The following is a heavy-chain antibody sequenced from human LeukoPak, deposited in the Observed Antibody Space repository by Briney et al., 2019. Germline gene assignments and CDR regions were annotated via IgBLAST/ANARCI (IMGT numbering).Heavy chain of an antibody. CDR3: ARDWKNYYGSGSLDY. V-gene: IGHV3-30*04. J-gene: IGHJ4*02. D-gene: IGHD3-10*01. Sequence: GGSLRLSCAASGFTFSSYAMHWVRQAPGKGLEWVAVISYDGSNKYYADSVKGRFTISRDNSKNTLYLQMNSLRAEDTAVYYCARDWKNYYGSGSLDYWGQGTLVTVSS. CDR1: GFTFSSYA. CDR2: ISYDGSNK.